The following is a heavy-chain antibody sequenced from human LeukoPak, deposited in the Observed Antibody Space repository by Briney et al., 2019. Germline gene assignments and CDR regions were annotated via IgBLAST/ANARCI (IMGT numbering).Heavy chain of an antibody. V-gene: IGHV3-7*03. CDR1: GFTFSSYW. CDR3: AKTPYCSSTTCSTRHYYYYYYMDV. CDR2: IKQDGSEK. D-gene: IGHD2-2*01. J-gene: IGHJ6*03. Sequence: GGSLRLSYAASGFTFSSYWMSWVRQAPGKGLEWVANIKQDGSEKYYVDSVKGRFTISRDNAKNSLYLQMNSLRAEDTAVYYCAKTPYCSSTTCSTRHYYYYYYMDVWGKGTTVTVSS.